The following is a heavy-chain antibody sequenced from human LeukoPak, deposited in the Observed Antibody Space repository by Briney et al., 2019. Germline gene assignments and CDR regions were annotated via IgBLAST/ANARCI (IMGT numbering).Heavy chain of an antibody. Sequence: SETLSLTCTVSGGSISSGSYYWSWIRQPAGKGLEWIGRIYTSGSTNYNPSLKSRVSISLDTSNNQLSLKLSSVTAADTAVYYCARGRSMARGDYWGQGTLVTVSS. CDR3: ARGRSMARGDY. CDR1: GGSISSGSYY. V-gene: IGHV4-61*02. CDR2: IYTSGST. J-gene: IGHJ4*02. D-gene: IGHD3-10*01.